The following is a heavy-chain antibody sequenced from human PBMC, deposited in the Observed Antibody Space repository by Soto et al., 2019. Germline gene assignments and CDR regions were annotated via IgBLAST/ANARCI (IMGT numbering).Heavy chain of an antibody. CDR2: ISGSGGST. CDR3: AKVTLGIAVD. D-gene: IGHD6-19*01. V-gene: IGHV3-23*01. J-gene: IGHJ4*02. Sequence: PGGSMGLSCAACGLTFSSYAMSWVRQAPGKGLEWVSAISGSGGSTYYADSVKGRFTISRDNSKNTLYLQMNSLRAEDTAVYYCAKVTLGIAVDLGQGTLVTVSS. CDR1: GLTFSSYA.